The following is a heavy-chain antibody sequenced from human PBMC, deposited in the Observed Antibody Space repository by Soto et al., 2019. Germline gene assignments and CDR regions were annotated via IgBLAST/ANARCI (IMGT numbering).Heavy chain of an antibody. D-gene: IGHD2-2*01. CDR2: INHSGST. CDR1: GGSFSGYY. Sequence: SETLSLTCAVYGGSFSGYYWSWIRQPPGKGREWIGEINHSGSTNYNPSLKSRVTISVDTSKNQFSLKLSSVTAADTAVYYCARARSTHYYYYGMDVWGQGTTVTVSS. CDR3: ARARSTHYYYYGMDV. J-gene: IGHJ6*02. V-gene: IGHV4-34*01.